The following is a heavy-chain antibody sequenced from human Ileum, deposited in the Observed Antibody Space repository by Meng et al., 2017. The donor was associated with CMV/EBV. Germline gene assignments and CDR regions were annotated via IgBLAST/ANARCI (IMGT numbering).Heavy chain of an antibody. CDR1: GDFSSSYAYY. J-gene: IGHJ5*02. CDR3: ARVGVVPAATHFDP. V-gene: IGHV4-31*03. Sequence: LRLSCTVSGDFSSSYAYYWSWIRQHPGKGLEWIGYIYYSGRTYYNPSLKSRVTISVDTSENQFSLNLSSVTAADTAVYYCARVGVVPAATHFDPWGQGTLVTVSS. CDR2: IYYSGRT. D-gene: IGHD2-2*01.